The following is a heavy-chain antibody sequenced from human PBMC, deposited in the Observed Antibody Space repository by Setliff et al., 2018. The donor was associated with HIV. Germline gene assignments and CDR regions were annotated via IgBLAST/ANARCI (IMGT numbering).Heavy chain of an antibody. D-gene: IGHD2-2*01. J-gene: IGHJ6*03. Sequence: ASVKVSCKASGGTFSSYAISWVRQAPGQGLEWMGRISAYNGNTNYAQKLQGRVTMTTDTSTSTAYMELRSLRSDDTAVYYCARRVHLTVPAHYYYYYMDVWGKGTTVTV. V-gene: IGHV1-18*01. CDR3: ARRVHLTVPAHYYYYYMDV. CDR2: ISAYNGNT. CDR1: GGTFSSYA.